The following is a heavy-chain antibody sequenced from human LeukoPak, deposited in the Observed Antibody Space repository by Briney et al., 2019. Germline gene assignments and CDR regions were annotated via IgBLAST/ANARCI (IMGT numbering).Heavy chain of an antibody. D-gene: IGHD1-26*01. CDR2: IGTAGDT. V-gene: IGHV3-13*01. CDR1: GFTLSSYA. CDR3: ARQNTPHGNFDY. Sequence: GGSLRLSCAASGFTLSSYAMHWVRQPAGKGLEWVSAIGTAGDTFYPGSVKGRFTISRENAKKSLFLQMNRLRAEDTAVYYCARQNTPHGNFDYWGQGTLVTVSS. J-gene: IGHJ4*02.